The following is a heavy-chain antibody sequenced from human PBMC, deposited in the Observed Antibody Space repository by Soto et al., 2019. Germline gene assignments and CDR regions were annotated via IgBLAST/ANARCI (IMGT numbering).Heavy chain of an antibody. Sequence: EVQLLESGGGLVQPGGSLRLSCAASGFTFSSYAMSWVRQAPGKGLEWVSAISGSGGSTYYADSVKGRFTISRDNSKNTLYLQMNSLRAEDTAVYYCAKDRGDFCSGHAILDYWGQGTLVTVSS. CDR1: GFTFSSYA. J-gene: IGHJ4*02. CDR2: ISGSGGST. D-gene: IGHD3-3*01. CDR3: AKDRGDFCSGHAILDY. V-gene: IGHV3-23*01.